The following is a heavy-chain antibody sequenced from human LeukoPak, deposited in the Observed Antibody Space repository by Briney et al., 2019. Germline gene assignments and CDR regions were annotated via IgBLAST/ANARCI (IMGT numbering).Heavy chain of an antibody. V-gene: IGHV4-59*01. CDR2: IYYTGST. CDR1: GASISPNY. Sequence: SETLSLTCTVSGASISPNYWSWFRQPPGKGLEWIGNIYYTGSTNYNPSLKSRVTISVDTSKNQFSLRLSSVTAADTAVYYCARPYSSGWRGAFDVWGQGTMVTVSS. J-gene: IGHJ3*01. CDR3: ARPYSSGWRGAFDV. D-gene: IGHD6-25*01.